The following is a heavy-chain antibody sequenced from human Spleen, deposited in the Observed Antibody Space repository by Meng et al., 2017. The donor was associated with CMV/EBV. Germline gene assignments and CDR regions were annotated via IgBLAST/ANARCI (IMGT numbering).Heavy chain of an antibody. CDR3: ASNSLYTNDYYAMDV. CDR2: ITGAGST. V-gene: IGHV3-23*01. CDR1: GFTFSDYA. D-gene: IGHD2-8*01. J-gene: IGHJ6*02. Sequence: GESLKISCAASGFTFSDYAMTWVRQAPGKGLEWVSTITGAGSTYYADSVKGRFTISRDNSKNKLFIQMNSLRSEETALYYCASNSLYTNDYYAMDVWGQGTTVTVSS.